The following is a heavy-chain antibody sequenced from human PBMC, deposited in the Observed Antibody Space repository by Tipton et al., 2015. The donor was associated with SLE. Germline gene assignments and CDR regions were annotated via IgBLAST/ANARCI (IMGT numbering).Heavy chain of an antibody. CDR3: ARDSSSWTLGY. CDR2: INPNSGGT. D-gene: IGHD6-13*01. CDR1: GGTFSSYA. J-gene: IGHJ4*02. V-gene: IGHV1-2*02. Sequence: QLVQSGPEVKKPGSSVKVSCKASGGTFSSYAINWVRQAPGQGLEWMGWINPNSGGTNYAQKFQGRVTMTRDTSISTAYMELSRLRSDDTAVYYCARDSSSWTLGYWGQGTLVTVSS.